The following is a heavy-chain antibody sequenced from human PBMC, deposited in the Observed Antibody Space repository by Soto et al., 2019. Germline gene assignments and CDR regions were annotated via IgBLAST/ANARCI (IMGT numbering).Heavy chain of an antibody. Sequence: SVKLSSKAPGGAFSSYAISWVRQAPGQGLEWMGGIIPIFGTANYAQKFQGRVTITADESTSTAYMELSSLRSEDTAVYYCARDVGRGSSSYVIPVHPPNKYYYYGMDVWGQGTTVTVSS. CDR3: ARDVGRGSSSYVIPVHPPNKYYYYGMDV. CDR1: GGAFSSYA. J-gene: IGHJ6*02. CDR2: IIPIFGTA. V-gene: IGHV1-69*13. D-gene: IGHD6-6*01.